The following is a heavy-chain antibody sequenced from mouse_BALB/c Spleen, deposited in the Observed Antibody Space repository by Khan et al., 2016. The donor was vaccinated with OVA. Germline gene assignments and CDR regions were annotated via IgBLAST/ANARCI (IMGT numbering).Heavy chain of an antibody. CDR3: ARSYDPYYAMDY. CDR2: IWAGGST. CDR1: GFSLTSYG. D-gene: IGHD2-3*01. V-gene: IGHV2-9*02. Sequence: QVQLKESGPGLVAPSQSLSITCTVSGFSLTSYGVNWVRQPPGKGLEWLGVIWAGGSTNYNSALMSRLSISKDNSKSQVFLKMNSPQTDETAMYSLARSYDPYYAMDYWGQGTSVTVSS. J-gene: IGHJ4*01.